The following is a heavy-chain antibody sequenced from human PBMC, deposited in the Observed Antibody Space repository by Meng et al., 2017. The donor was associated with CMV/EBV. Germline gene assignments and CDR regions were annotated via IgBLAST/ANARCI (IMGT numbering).Heavy chain of an antibody. V-gene: IGHV4-39*07. CDR1: GGSISSSMYY. Sequence: RESGPGRVKASETLPLSCTVSGGSISSSMYYWGWIRQPPGKGLEWIGSIYYSGSTYYNPSLKSRVTISVDTSKNQFSLKLSSVTAADTAVYYCARGGIAAAGLHWGQGTLVTVSS. D-gene: IGHD6-13*01. CDR2: IYYSGST. CDR3: ARGGIAAAGLH. J-gene: IGHJ4*02.